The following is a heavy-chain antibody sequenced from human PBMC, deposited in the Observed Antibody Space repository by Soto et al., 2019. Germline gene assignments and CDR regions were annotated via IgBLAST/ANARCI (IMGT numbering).Heavy chain of an antibody. V-gene: IGHV2-5*02. CDR2: IYWDDDK. J-gene: IGHJ4*02. Sequence: QITLKESGPTLVKPTQTLTLTCTFSGFSLSTSGVGVGWIRQPPGKALEWLAVIYWDDDKRSSSSLKSRLTXTXXXSXHQVVLTMTNMDPVDTATYYCAHHPYYGLAPYSFDYWGQGILVTVSS. CDR3: AHHPYYGLAPYSFDY. D-gene: IGHD3-10*01. CDR1: GFSLSTSGVG.